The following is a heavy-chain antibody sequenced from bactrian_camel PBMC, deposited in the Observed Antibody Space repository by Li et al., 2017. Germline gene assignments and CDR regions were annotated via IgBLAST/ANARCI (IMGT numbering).Heavy chain of an antibody. D-gene: IGHD1*01. CDR3: AAERYLCTWRPKY. CDR1: RYGTSAFA. CDR2: IDTRSGAT. Sequence: DVQLVESGGGSVQVGGSLRLSCAASRYGTSAFAMGWFRLTPGKEREGVAGIDTRSGATMYADSVKGRFNISQDNAKDTVFLQMNSLKPEDTAMYYCAAERYLCTWRPKYWGQGTQVTVS. J-gene: IGHJ4*01. V-gene: IGHV3S40*01.